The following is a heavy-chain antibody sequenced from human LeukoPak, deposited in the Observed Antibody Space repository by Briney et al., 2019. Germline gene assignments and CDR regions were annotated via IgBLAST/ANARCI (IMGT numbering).Heavy chain of an antibody. V-gene: IGHV3-23*01. D-gene: IGHD3-3*01. J-gene: IGHJ4*02. Sequence: PGGSLRLSCAASGFTFSSYAMSWVRQAPGNSLEWVSAISGSGGSTYYADSVKGGFTISRDNSKNTLYLHMNSLRAEDTAVYYCAKEPFLEWLPPLFDYWGQGTLVTVSS. CDR1: GFTFSSYA. CDR3: AKEPFLEWLPPLFDY. CDR2: ISGSGGST.